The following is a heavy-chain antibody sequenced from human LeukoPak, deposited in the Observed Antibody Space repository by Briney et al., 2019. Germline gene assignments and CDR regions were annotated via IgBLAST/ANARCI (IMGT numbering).Heavy chain of an antibody. Sequence: PGGSLRLSCAASGFTFSSYAMSWVRQAPGKGLEWVSAISGSGGSTYYADSVKGRFTISRDNSKSTLYLQMNSLRAEDTAVHYCAKDIRSIVRTRIAAAGSADEYFQHWGQGTLVTVSS. V-gene: IGHV3-23*01. CDR2: ISGSGGST. J-gene: IGHJ1*01. CDR3: AKDIRSIVRTRIAAAGSADEYFQH. D-gene: IGHD6-13*01. CDR1: GFTFSSYA.